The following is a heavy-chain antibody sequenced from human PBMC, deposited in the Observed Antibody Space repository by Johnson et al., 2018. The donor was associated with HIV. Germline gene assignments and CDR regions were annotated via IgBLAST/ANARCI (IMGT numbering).Heavy chain of an antibody. V-gene: IGHV3-13*01. CDR3: AKDIMYSSSSSDAFDI. J-gene: IGHJ3*02. CDR2: IGTAGDT. CDR1: GFTFSSYD. Sequence: VQLVESGGGLVQPGGSLRLSCAASGFTFSSYDMHWVRQATGKGLEWVSAIGTAGDTYYPGSVKGRFTIARDNSKNTLYLQMNSLRAEDTALYYCAKDIMYSSSSSDAFDIWGQGTMVTVSS. D-gene: IGHD6-6*01.